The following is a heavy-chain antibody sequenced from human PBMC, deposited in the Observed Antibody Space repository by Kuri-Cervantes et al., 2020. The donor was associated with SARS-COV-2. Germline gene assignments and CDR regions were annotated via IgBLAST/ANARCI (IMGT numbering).Heavy chain of an antibody. CDR2: IIPIFGTA. V-gene: IGHV1-69*06. Sequence: SVKVSCNASGGTFSSYAISWVRQAPGQGLEWMGGIIPIFGTANYAQKFQGRVTITADKSTSTAYMEMSSLRSEDTAVYYCARDLQRGTFDTWGQGTMVTVSS. D-gene: IGHD1-14*01. CDR1: GGTFSSYA. CDR3: ARDLQRGTFDT. J-gene: IGHJ3*02.